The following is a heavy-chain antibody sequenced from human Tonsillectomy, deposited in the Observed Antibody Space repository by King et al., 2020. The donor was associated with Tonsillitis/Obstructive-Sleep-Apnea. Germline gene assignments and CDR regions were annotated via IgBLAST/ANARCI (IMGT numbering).Heavy chain of an antibody. D-gene: IGHD6-13*01. CDR3: ARRRGRQQLVSYNWFDP. Sequence: QLVQSGAGVKKPGGSLKISCKGSGYSFTSYWMGGVRQMPGKAREGMGIIYPGDSDTKYSPSFQGQVTISADKSISTAYLQWSSLKASDTAMYYCARRRGRQQLVSYNWFDPWGQGTLVTVSS. CDR1: GYSFTSYW. V-gene: IGHV5-51*03. CDR2: IYPGDSDT. J-gene: IGHJ5*02.